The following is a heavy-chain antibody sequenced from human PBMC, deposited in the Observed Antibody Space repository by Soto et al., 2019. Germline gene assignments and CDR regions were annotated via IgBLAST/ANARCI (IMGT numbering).Heavy chain of an antibody. J-gene: IGHJ5*02. CDR1: GGSISSSSYY. V-gene: IGHV4-39*02. CDR2: IYYSGST. D-gene: IGHD1-20*01. Sequence: QLLLQESGPGLVKPSETLSLTCTVSGGSISSSSYYWGWIRQPPGKGLEWIGSIYYSGSTYYNPSLKSRVTISIDTSKTHFSLKLSSVTAADTAVYYCARRNWNDARLNHNWFDPWGQGTLVTVAS. CDR3: ARRNWNDARLNHNWFDP.